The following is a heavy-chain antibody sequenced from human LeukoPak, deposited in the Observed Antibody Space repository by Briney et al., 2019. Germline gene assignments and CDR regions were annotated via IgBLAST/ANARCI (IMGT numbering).Heavy chain of an antibody. J-gene: IGHJ6*02. Sequence: GGSLRLSCAASGFTFSSYAMSWVRQAPGKGLEWVSAISGSGGSTYYADPVNGRFTISRDNSQNTLYLQMNSLRAEDTAVYYCAKVSGGGLYYDGMDVWGQGTTVTVSS. CDR3: AKVSGGGLYYDGMDV. CDR1: GFTFSSYA. D-gene: IGHD1-14*01. CDR2: ISGSGGST. V-gene: IGHV3-23*01.